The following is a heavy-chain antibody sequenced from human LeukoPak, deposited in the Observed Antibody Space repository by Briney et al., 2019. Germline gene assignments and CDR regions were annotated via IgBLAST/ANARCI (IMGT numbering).Heavy chain of an antibody. D-gene: IGHD3-10*02. V-gene: IGHV1-18*01. J-gene: IGHJ5*02. CDR2: ISAYNGNT. CDR3: ARLMFGDPIRDWFDP. CDR1: GYTFTTLG. Sequence: GASVKVSCKASGYTFTTLGISWVRQAPGQGLEWMGWISAYNGNTNYAQKLQGRVTMTTDTSTSTAYMELRSLRSDDTAVYYCARLMFGDPIRDWFDPWGQGTLVTVPS.